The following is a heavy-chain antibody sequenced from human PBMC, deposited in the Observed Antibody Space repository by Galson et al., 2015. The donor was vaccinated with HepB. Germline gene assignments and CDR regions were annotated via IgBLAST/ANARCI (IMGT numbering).Heavy chain of an antibody. D-gene: IGHD3-10*01. J-gene: IGHJ6*02. CDR3: ARDSPPLYGGYYYYGMDV. V-gene: IGHV4-61*02. CDR2: IYTSGST. CDR1: GGSISSGSYY. Sequence: TLSLTCTVSGGSISSGSYYWSWIRQPAGKGLEWIGRIYTSGSTNYNPSLKSRVTISVDTSKNQLSLKLSSVTAADTAVYYCARDSPPLYGGYYYYGMDVWGQGTTVTVSS.